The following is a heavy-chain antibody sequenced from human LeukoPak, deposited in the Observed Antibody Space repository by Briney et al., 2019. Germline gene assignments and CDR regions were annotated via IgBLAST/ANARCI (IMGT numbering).Heavy chain of an antibody. D-gene: IGHD6-19*01. CDR1: GGSINSHY. CDR3: VFQSSGYDMYSSGWYFDY. V-gene: IGHV4-59*08. J-gene: IGHJ4*02. CDR2: VHYTGTT. Sequence: PSETLSLTCIVSGGSINSHYWSWIRQPPGKGLEWIGDVHYTGTTKYNPSVKSRVTISIDTSKNQFSLELSSVTATDTAVYYCVFQSSGYDMYSSGWYFDYWGQGTLVTVSS.